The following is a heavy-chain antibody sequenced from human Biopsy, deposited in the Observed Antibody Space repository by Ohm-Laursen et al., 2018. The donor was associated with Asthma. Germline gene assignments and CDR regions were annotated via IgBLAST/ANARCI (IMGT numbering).Heavy chain of an antibody. CDR2: ISVYNGNT. J-gene: IGHJ6*02. CDR1: GYTFNSAG. D-gene: IGHD3-10*01. Sequence: ASVKVSCKTSGYTFNSAGITWVRQAPGQGLEWMGWISVYNGNTKVAQKLQDGVTMNTDTSTSTAYMELRSLRSDDAAVYFCARAVDYSHYYGIDVWGQGTTVTVS. CDR3: ARAVDYSHYYGIDV. V-gene: IGHV1-18*01.